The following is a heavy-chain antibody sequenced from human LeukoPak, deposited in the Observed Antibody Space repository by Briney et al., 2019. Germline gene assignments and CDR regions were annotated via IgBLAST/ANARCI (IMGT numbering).Heavy chain of an antibody. CDR1: GGSISSSSYY. V-gene: IGHV4-39*01. Sequence: SETLSLTCTVSGGSISSSSYYWGWIRQPPGKGLKWIGSIYYSGSTYYNPSLKSRVTMSVDTSKNQFSLKLSSVTAADTAVYYCARLSGATAVGDYWGQGTLVTVSS. D-gene: IGHD4-23*01. J-gene: IGHJ4*02. CDR2: IYYSGST. CDR3: ARLSGATAVGDY.